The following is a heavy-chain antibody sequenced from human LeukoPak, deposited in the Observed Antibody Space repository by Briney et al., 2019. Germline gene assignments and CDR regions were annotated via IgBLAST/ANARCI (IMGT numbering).Heavy chain of an antibody. CDR2: MNPNSGDT. J-gene: IGHJ4*02. CDR3: ARDTAEVINSYDDY. Sequence: ASVKVSCKASGYTFTSYDIKWVRQATGQGLEWMGWMNPNSGDTGYAQKFQGRVTMTRNTSISTAYMELSSLRSEDTAVYYCARDTAEVINSYDDYWGQGTLVTVSS. V-gene: IGHV1-8*01. D-gene: IGHD5-18*01. CDR1: GYTFTSYD.